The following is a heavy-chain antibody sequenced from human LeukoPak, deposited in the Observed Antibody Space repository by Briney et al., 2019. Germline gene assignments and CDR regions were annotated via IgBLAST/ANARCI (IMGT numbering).Heavy chain of an antibody. CDR2: ISAYNGDT. V-gene: IGHV1-18*01. J-gene: IGHJ4*02. Sequence: ASVKVSCKASGYTFNRFAFTWVRQAPGQGLEWEGWISAYNGDTHYAQNFQGRITMTTDTSTSTAYMELRSLTSDDTAVYYCARGGYQLLHFWGQGTLVIVSS. D-gene: IGHD2-2*01. CDR3: ARGGYQLLHF. CDR1: GYTFNRFA.